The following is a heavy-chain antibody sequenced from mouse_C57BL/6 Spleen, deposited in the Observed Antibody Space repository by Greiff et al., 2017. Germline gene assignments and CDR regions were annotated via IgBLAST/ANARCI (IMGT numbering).Heavy chain of an antibody. D-gene: IGHD1-1*01. CDR3: TRRYGSIYWYFDV. Sequence: QVQLQQPGAELVRPGSSVKLSCKASGYTFTSYWMHWVKQRPIQGLEWIGNIDPSDSETHYNQKFKDKATLTVDKSSSTAYMQLSSLSSEDSAVYYCTRRYGSIYWYFDVWGTGTTVTVSS. V-gene: IGHV1-52*01. J-gene: IGHJ1*03. CDR1: GYTFTSYW. CDR2: IDPSDSET.